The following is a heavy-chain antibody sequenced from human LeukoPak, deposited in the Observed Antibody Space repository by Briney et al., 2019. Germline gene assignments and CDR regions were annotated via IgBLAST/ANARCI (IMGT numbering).Heavy chain of an antibody. Sequence: SETLSLTCAVYGGSFSGYYWSWIRQPPGKGLEWIGEINHSGSTNYNPSLKSRVTISVDTSKNQFSLKLSPVTAADTAVYYCARGGGTYYFDYWGQGTLVTVSS. V-gene: IGHV4-34*01. CDR2: INHSGST. CDR1: GGSFSGYY. D-gene: IGHD3-16*01. J-gene: IGHJ4*02. CDR3: ARGGGTYYFDY.